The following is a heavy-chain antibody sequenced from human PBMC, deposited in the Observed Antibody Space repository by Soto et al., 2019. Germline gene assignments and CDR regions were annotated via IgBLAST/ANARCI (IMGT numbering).Heavy chain of an antibody. D-gene: IGHD6-19*01. Sequence: SETLSLTCSVSGGSISSSSYYWGWIRQPPGKGLEWIGSIYYSGSIYYNPSLKSRVTISVDTSKNQFSLKLSSVTAAETAVYYCARQRSGWYDWFDPWGQGTLVTVSS. J-gene: IGHJ5*02. V-gene: IGHV4-39*01. CDR1: GGSISSSSYY. CDR3: ARQRSGWYDWFDP. CDR2: IYYSGSI.